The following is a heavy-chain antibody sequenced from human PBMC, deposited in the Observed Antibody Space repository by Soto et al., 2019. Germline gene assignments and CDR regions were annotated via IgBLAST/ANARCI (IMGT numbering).Heavy chain of an antibody. CDR1: GGTFSSYA. CDR2: IIPIFGTA. J-gene: IGHJ6*02. D-gene: IGHD2-2*01. V-gene: IGHV1-69*01. Sequence: QVQLVQSGAEVKKPGSSVKVSCKASGGTFSSYAISWVRQAPGQGLEWMGGIIPIFGTANYAQKFQGRVTITADESTSTAYMELSSLRSEDTAVYYCAQVWVVVPADQSSYGMDVWGQGTTVTVSS. CDR3: AQVWVVVPADQSSYGMDV.